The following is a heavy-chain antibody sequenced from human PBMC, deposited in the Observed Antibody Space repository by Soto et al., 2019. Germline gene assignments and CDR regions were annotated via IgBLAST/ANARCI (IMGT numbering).Heavy chain of an antibody. J-gene: IGHJ4*02. D-gene: IGHD3-22*01. CDR2: IGTAGDT. Sequence: PGGSLRLSCAASGFTFSSYDMHWVRQATGKGLEWVSAIGTAGDTYYPGSVKGRFTISRENAKNSLYLQMNSLRAEDTAVYYCARVAYDSSGYYPLFDYWGQGTLVTVS. CDR1: GFTFSSYD. V-gene: IGHV3-13*01. CDR3: ARVAYDSSGYYPLFDY.